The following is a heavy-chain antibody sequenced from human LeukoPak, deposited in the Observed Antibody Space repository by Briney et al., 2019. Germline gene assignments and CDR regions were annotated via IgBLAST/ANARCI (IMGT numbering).Heavy chain of an antibody. CDR2: IIPIFGTA. CDR1: GGTFSSYA. D-gene: IGHD2-15*01. CDR3: ARELVAATLSWFDP. J-gene: IGHJ5*02. Sequence: SVKVSCKASGGTFSSYAISWVRQAPGQGLEWMGGIIPIFGTANYAQKFQGRVTITTDESTSTAYMELSSLRFEDTAVYYCARELVAATLSWFDPWGQGTLVTVSS. V-gene: IGHV1-69*05.